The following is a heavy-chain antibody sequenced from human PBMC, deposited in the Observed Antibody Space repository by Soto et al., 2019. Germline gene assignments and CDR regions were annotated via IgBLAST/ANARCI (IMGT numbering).Heavy chain of an antibody. J-gene: IGHJ2*01. CDR1: GFILSNYA. Sequence: EEHLLESGGGLVQPGGSLTLSCAASGFILSNYAMTWVRQAPGKGLEWVSSIVASGDITKDADSVKGRFTFSRDTSKNTLYLQMNSLRAEDTATSCCVKGGVNPWHFDLWSRGTLVAVSS. V-gene: IGHV3-23*01. CDR3: VKGGVNPWHFDL. CDR2: IVASGDIT.